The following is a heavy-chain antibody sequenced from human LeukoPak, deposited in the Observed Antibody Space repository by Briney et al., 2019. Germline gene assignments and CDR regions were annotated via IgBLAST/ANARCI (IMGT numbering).Heavy chain of an antibody. J-gene: IGHJ3*02. CDR3: ARDVGRGYDILTGYDGRAFDI. CDR1: GGSITSGGYY. Sequence: SETPSLTCTVSGGSITSGGYYWSWIRQHPGKGLEWIGYIYYSGGTYYNPSLKSRAAISVDTSKNQFSLKLSSVTAADTAVYYCARDVGRGYDILTGYDGRAFDIWGQGTMVTFSS. CDR2: IYYSGGT. D-gene: IGHD3-9*01. V-gene: IGHV4-31*03.